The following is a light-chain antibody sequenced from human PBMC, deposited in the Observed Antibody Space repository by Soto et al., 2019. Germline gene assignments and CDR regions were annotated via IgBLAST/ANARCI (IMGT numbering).Light chain of an antibody. CDR3: QQSYSVTPS. Sequence: DIPLTQSPSSLSASIGDRVTITCRTSRSVAHFLNWYQHETGKAPVLLIYAASNLESGVPSRFSGTGSGTDFTLTISNLQPEDFATYFCQQSYSVTPSFGQGTKL. CDR1: RSVAHF. CDR2: AAS. V-gene: IGKV1-39*01. J-gene: IGKJ2*01.